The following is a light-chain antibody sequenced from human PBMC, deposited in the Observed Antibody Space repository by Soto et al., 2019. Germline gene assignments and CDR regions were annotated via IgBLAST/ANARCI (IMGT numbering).Light chain of an antibody. V-gene: IGKV1-5*01. CDR3: QQYQSYFLT. CDR2: DAS. J-gene: IGKJ3*01. CDR1: QSISSS. Sequence: DIQMTQSPSTLSASVGDRVTITCRASQSISSSLAWYQQKSGKAPKLLIDDASSLESGVPSRFSSSGFGKEFTLTISGLQPDDFATYYCQQYQSYFLTFGPGTTVDMK.